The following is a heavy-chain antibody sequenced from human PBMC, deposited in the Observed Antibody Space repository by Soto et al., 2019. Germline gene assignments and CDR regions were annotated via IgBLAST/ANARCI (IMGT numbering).Heavy chain of an antibody. CDR1: GDSISNSRFY. D-gene: IGHD5-18*01. V-gene: IGHV4-39*07. J-gene: IGHJ5*02. CDR3: ARGKSLGYFAYFDP. CDR2: IYHTGNA. Sequence: SETLSLTCSVSGDSISNSRFYWAWIRQPPGEGLECIGSIYHTGNAYYNPSLKSRVTISVDTSKNQFSLKLSSVTAADTAVYYCARGKSLGYFAYFDPWGQGTLVTVSS.